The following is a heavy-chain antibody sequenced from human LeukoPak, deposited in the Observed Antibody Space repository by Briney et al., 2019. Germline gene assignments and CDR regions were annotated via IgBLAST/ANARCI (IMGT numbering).Heavy chain of an antibody. CDR3: ARRGMVRGVIIPQNAYYYYGMDV. J-gene: IGHJ6*02. Sequence: ASVKVSCKASGGTFSSYAISWVRQAPGQGLEWMGRIIPILGIANYAQKFQGRVTITADKSTSTAYMELSSLRSEDTAVYYCARRGMVRGVIIPQNAYYYYGMDVWGQGTTVTVSS. CDR1: GGTFSSYA. CDR2: IIPILGIA. D-gene: IGHD3-10*01. V-gene: IGHV1-69*04.